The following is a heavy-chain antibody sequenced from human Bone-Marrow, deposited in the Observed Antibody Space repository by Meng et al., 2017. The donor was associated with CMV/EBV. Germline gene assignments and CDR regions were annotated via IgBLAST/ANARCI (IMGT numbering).Heavy chain of an antibody. CDR3: ARDTHIVVVPAAIYYYYGMDV. D-gene: IGHD2-2*01. Sequence: ESLKISCAASGFTFSSYWMSWVRQAPGKGLEWIGYIYYSGSTNYNPSLKSRVTISVDTSKNQFSLKLSSVTAADTAVYYCARDTHIVVVPAAIYYYYGMDVWGQGTTVTVSS. CDR1: GFTFSSYW. CDR2: IYYSGST. V-gene: IGHV4-59*01. J-gene: IGHJ6*02.